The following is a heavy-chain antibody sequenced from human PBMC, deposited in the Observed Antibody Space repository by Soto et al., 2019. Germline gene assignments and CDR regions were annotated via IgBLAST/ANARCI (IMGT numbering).Heavy chain of an antibody. CDR2: ISSNGGST. CDR3: VKLVPPHYYDSSGYEFDY. CDR1: GFTFSSYA. Sequence: GGSLRLSCSASGFTFSSYAMHWVRQAPGKGLEYVSAISSNGGSTYYADSVKGRFTISRDNSKNTLYLQMSSLRAEDTAVYYCVKLVPPHYYDSSGYEFDYWGQGTLVTVSS. J-gene: IGHJ4*02. V-gene: IGHV3-64D*08. D-gene: IGHD3-22*01.